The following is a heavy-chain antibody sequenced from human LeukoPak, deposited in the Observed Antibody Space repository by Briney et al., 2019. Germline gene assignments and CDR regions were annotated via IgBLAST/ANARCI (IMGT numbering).Heavy chain of an antibody. CDR3: AHISSSWPDY. CDR2: ISGSGGST. V-gene: IGHV3-23*01. CDR1: GFTFSSYA. J-gene: IGHJ4*02. D-gene: IGHD6-13*01. Sequence: GGSLRLSCAASGFTFSSYAMSWVRQAPGKGLEWVSAISGSGGSTYYAASVKGRFTISRDNSKNALYLQMNSLRAEDTAVYYCAHISSSWPDYWGQGTLVTVSS.